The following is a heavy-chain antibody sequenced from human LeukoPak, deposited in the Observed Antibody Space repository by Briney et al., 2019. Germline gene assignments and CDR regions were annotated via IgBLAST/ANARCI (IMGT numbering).Heavy chain of an antibody. J-gene: IGHJ4*02. CDR1: GGSISSSSYY. Sequence: SETMSLTCTVSGGSISSSSYYWGWIRQPPEKRLEWIGSIYFSGSTFYNPSLKSRVTISVDTSKNQFSLKLSSVTAADTFFFFRQKTAYDILTGYYSHFDYWGQGTLVTVSS. CDR2: IYFSGST. D-gene: IGHD3-9*01. V-gene: IGHV4-39*01. CDR3: QKTAYDILTGYYSHFDY.